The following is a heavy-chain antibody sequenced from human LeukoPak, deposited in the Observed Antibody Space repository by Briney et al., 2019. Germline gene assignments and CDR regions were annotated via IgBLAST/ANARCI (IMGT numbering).Heavy chain of an antibody. J-gene: IGHJ5*02. D-gene: IGHD3-9*01. V-gene: IGHV4-4*07. CDR2: IYTSGST. CDR3: ARDVRYYDILTGYYNWFDP. CDR1: GVSISSYY. Sequence: SETLSLTCAVSGVSISSYYWSWIRRPAGKGLEWSGCIYTSGSTNYNPSLKSRVTMSVDTSKNQFSLKLSSVTAADTAVYYCARDVRYYDILTGYYNWFDPWGQGTLVTVSS.